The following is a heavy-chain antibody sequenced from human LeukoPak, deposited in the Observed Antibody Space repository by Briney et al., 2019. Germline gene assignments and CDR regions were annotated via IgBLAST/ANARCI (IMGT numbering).Heavy chain of an antibody. J-gene: IGHJ4*02. CDR3: AKWAADV. CDR2: ISGSGDKT. CDR1: GFTFSTSG. V-gene: IGHV3-23*01. Sequence: GGSLRLSCAASGFTFSTSGMSWVRRAPGKGLEWVSGISGSGDKTYYADSVEGRFTISRDNLKNTLYLQMNSLRGEDTAVYYCAKWAADVGGQGTLVTVSA.